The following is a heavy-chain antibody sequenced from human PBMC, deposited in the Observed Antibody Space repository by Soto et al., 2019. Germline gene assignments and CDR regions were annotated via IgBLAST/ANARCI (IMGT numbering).Heavy chain of an antibody. CDR3: ARSITEAGTTPFDY. J-gene: IGHJ4*02. V-gene: IGHV3-21*01. Sequence: PGGSLRLSCAASGFTFSSYSMNWVRQAPGKGLEWVSSIISSRSYIYYADSVKGRFTISRDNAKDSLYLQMNSLRAEDTAVYYCARSITEAGTTPFDYWGQGTLVTVSS. CDR2: IISSRSYI. D-gene: IGHD6-19*01. CDR1: GFTFSSYS.